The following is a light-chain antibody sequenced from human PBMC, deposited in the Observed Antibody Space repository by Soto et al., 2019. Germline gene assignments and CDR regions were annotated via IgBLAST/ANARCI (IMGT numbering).Light chain of an antibody. J-gene: IGKJ2*01. Sequence: EIVLTQSPGTLSLSPGERATLSCRASQSVSNNYLAWYQQKSGQAPRLLIYGAFSRANGIPVRFSGSASGTDFTLIISRLEPEDFALYYCQQYATSPYTFAQGTKLEIQ. V-gene: IGKV3-20*01. CDR1: QSVSNNY. CDR2: GAF. CDR3: QQYATSPYT.